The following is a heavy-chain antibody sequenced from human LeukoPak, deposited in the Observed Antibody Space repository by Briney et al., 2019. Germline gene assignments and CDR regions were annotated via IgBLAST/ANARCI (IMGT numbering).Heavy chain of an antibody. D-gene: IGHD6-25*01. CDR2: ISSSSYI. CDR3: ARFAAGGSYYYYMDV. CDR1: GFTFSSYS. V-gene: IGHV3-21*01. Sequence: GSLRLSCAASGFTFSSYSMNWVRQAPGKGLEWVSSISSSSYIYYADSVKGRFTISRDNAKNSLYLQMNSLRADDTAVYYCARFAAGGSYYYYMDVWGKGTTVTVSS. J-gene: IGHJ6*03.